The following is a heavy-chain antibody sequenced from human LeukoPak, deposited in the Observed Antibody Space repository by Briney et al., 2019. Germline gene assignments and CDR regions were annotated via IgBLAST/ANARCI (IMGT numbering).Heavy chain of an antibody. CDR3: ARRSSTYYYGSGTYNWFDP. V-gene: IGHV4-59*01. D-gene: IGHD3-10*01. CDR1: GGSISSYY. J-gene: IGHJ5*02. CDR2: IYYSGST. Sequence: PSETLSLTCTVSGGSISSYYWSWIRQPPGKGLEWIGYIYYSGSTNYNPSLKSRVTISVDTSKNQFSLKLSSVTAADTAVYYCARRSSTYYYGSGTYNWFDPWGQGTLVTVSS.